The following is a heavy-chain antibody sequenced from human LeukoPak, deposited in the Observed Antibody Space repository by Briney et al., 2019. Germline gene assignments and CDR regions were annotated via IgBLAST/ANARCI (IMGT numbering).Heavy chain of an antibody. CDR3: ARVLRYGWFDP. Sequence: SETLSLTCTVSGGSISSGSYYWSWIRQPAGKGLEWIGRIYTSGSTNYNPSLKSRVTISVDTSKNQFSLKLSSVTAADTAVYYCARVLRYGWFDPWGQGTLVTASS. CDR2: IYTSGST. D-gene: IGHD5-18*01. J-gene: IGHJ5*02. V-gene: IGHV4-61*02. CDR1: GGSISSGSYY.